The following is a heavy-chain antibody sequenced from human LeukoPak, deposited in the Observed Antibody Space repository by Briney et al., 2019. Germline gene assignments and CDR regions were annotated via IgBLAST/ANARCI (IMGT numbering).Heavy chain of an antibody. V-gene: IGHV1-69*13. CDR1: GGTFSSYA. CDR2: IVPIFGTA. D-gene: IGHD3-22*01. CDR3: ARAGNYYDSSGYLKY. Sequence: ASVKVSCKASGGTFSSYAISWVRQAPGQGLEWMGGIVPIFGTANYAQKFQGRVTITADESTSTAYMELSSLRSEDTAVYYCARAGNYYDSSGYLKYWGQGTLVTVSS. J-gene: IGHJ4*02.